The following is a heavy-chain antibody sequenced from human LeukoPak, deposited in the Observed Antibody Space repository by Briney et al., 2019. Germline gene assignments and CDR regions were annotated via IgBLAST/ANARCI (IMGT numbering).Heavy chain of an antibody. CDR2: ISSNGGTI. V-gene: IGHV3-48*01. J-gene: IGHJ4*02. Sequence: PGGPLRLSCVASGFTFSSSSLHWVRQAPGKGLEWLSYISSNGGTIYYADSVKGRFTISRDNVNNSLHLEMNSPRSEDTAVYYCARLILTSDDAYWGQGTLVTVSS. D-gene: IGHD3-16*02. CDR3: ARLILTSDDAY. CDR1: GFTFSSSS.